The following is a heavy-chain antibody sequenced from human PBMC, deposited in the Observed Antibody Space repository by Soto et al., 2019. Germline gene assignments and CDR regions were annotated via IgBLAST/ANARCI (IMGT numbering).Heavy chain of an antibody. J-gene: IGHJ5*02. D-gene: IGHD3-3*01. CDR1: GGTFSSYA. V-gene: IGHV1-69*13. Sequence: SVKVSCKASGGTFSSYAISWVRQAPGQGLEWMGGIIPIFGTANYAQKFQGRVTITADESTSTAYMELSSLRSEDTAVYHCARDGRPIFLEWSQFDPWGQGTLVTVSS. CDR3: ARDGRPIFLEWSQFDP. CDR2: IIPIFGTA.